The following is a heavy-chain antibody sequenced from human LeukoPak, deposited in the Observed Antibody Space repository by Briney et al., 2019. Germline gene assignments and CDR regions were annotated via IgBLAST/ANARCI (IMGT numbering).Heavy chain of an antibody. J-gene: IGHJ4*02. CDR3: AREMWYSNYYDY. V-gene: IGHV3-48*02. CDR2: ISKTSNTR. D-gene: IGHD4-11*01. Sequence: GGSLRLSCAASGFTFSSHSMNWVRQAPGKGLEWVSYISKTSNTRDYADSVKGRFTISRDNAKNSLYLQMNSLRDEDTAVYYFAREMWYSNYYDYWGQGTLVTVSS. CDR1: GFTFSSHS.